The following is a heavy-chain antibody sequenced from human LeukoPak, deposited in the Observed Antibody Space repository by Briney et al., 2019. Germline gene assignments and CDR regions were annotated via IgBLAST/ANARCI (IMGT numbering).Heavy chain of an antibody. J-gene: IGHJ4*02. Sequence: GGSLRLSCAASGFTFSSYGMSWVRQAPGKGLEWVSAISGSGGSTYYADSVKGRFTISRDNSKNTLYLQMNSLRAEDTAVYYCAKDRGSYCGGDCYSSPIDYWGQGTLVTVSS. D-gene: IGHD2-21*02. V-gene: IGHV3-23*01. CDR2: ISGSGGST. CDR1: GFTFSSYG. CDR3: AKDRGSYCGGDCYSSPIDY.